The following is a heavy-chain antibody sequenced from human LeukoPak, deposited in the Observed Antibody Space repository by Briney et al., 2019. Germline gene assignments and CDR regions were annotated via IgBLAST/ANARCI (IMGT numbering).Heavy chain of an antibody. V-gene: IGHV3-23*01. D-gene: IGHD3-22*01. Sequence: GGSLRLSCAASGFTFSSYAMSWVRQAPGKGLEWVSAISGSGGNTYYADSVKGRFTISRDNSKNTLYLQMNSLRAEDTAVYYCARETDDSSGLDYWGQGTLVTVSS. CDR2: ISGSGGNT. CDR3: ARETDDSSGLDY. J-gene: IGHJ4*02. CDR1: GFTFSSYA.